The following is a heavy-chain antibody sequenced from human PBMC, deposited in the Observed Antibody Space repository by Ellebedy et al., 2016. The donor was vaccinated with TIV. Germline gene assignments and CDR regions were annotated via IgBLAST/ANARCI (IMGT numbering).Heavy chain of an antibody. CDR1: GGSFSGYY. CDR3: ARGPTIRTYYYYYYMDV. D-gene: IGHD2-2*01. CDR2: IYYSGST. Sequence: SETLSLXCAVYGGSFSGYYWSWIRQPPGKGLEWIGYIYYSGSTNYNPSLKSRVTISVDTSKNQFSLKLSSVTAADTAVYYCARGPTIRTYYYYYYMDVWGKGTTVTVSS. V-gene: IGHV4-59*01. J-gene: IGHJ6*03.